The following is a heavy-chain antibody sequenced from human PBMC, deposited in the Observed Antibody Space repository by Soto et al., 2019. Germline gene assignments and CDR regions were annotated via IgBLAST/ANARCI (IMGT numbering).Heavy chain of an antibody. D-gene: IGHD3-10*02. CDR3: ASDYVMDV. Sequence: EVQLVESGGGLVKPGGSLRLSSAASGFTFSGDAMNWVRQSPGKGLERVSSISTTSTYIYYADSVKGRFTISRDNANNSLHLQMNDLRAEDTAVYYCASDYVMDVWGQGTTVTVSS. J-gene: IGHJ6*02. CDR1: GFTFSGDA. V-gene: IGHV3-21*01. CDR2: ISTTSTYI.